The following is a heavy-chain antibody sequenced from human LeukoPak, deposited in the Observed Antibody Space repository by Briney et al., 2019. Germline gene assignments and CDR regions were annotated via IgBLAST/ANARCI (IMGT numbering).Heavy chain of an antibody. D-gene: IGHD6-13*01. J-gene: IGHJ4*02. V-gene: IGHV1-18*01. Sequence: RASVKVSCKASGYTFTSYGISWVRQAPGQGLEWMGWISAYNGNTNYAQKLQGRVTMTTDTSTSTAYMELRSLRSDDTAVYYCARAYSSSWPDRTGTKSDYWGQGTLVTVSS. CDR2: ISAYNGNT. CDR3: ARAYSSSWPDRTGTKSDY. CDR1: GYTFTSYG.